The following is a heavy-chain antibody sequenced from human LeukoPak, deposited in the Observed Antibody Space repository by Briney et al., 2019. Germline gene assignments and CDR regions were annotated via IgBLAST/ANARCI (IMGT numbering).Heavy chain of an antibody. J-gene: IGHJ6*03. CDR3: ARVGSSPTDDYYYYYMDV. CDR2: MNPNSGNT. D-gene: IGHD6-13*01. CDR1: GYTFTSYD. Sequence: ASVKVSCKASGYTFTSYDINWVRQATGQGLEWMGWMNPNSGNTGYAQKVQGRVTITRNTSISTAYMELSSLRSEDTAVYYCARVGSSPTDDYYYYYMDVWGKGTTVTVSS. V-gene: IGHV1-8*03.